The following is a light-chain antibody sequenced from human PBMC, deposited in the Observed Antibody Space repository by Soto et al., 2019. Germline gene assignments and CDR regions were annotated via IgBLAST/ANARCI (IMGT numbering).Light chain of an antibody. CDR1: QSVSGSY. Sequence: EIMLTQSPGTLSLSPGDRATLSCRASQSVSGSYLAWYQQKPGQAPRLGIYDASSRATGIPYRFSGSGSGADFTLTISRLEPEDFAVYYCQQYASSPRTFGQGTKVEIK. CDR3: QQYASSPRT. CDR2: DAS. V-gene: IGKV3-20*01. J-gene: IGKJ1*01.